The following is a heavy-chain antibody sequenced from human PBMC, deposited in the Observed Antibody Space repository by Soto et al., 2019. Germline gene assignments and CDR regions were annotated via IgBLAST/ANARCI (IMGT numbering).Heavy chain of an antibody. CDR2: IFHRGST. V-gene: IGHV4-39*01. D-gene: IGHD2-15*01. J-gene: IGHJ4*02. CDR3: TTVASGHFDS. Sequence: QLQESGPGLLKPSETLSLTCTVSGGSISSPSYNWGWVRQPPGKGPEWIGTIFHRGSTHYNPSLGCRLAMSVDTSKSQVSLTLTSVTAADTAVYYCTTVASGHFDSWGQGAQVTVSS. CDR1: GGSISSPSYN.